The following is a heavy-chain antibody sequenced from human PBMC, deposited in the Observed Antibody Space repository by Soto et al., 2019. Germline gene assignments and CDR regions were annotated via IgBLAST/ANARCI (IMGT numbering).Heavy chain of an antibody. D-gene: IGHD1-1*01. CDR2: ISYDGSNK. CDR3: ARDGNAEDPDYYYYGMDV. V-gene: IGHV3-30-3*01. J-gene: IGHJ6*02. CDR1: GFTFSSYA. Sequence: LRLSCAASGFTFSSYAMHWVRQAPGKGLEWVAVISYDGSNKYYADSVKGRFTISRDNSKNTLYLQMNSLRAEDTAVYYCARDGNAEDPDYYYYGMDVWGQGTTVTVSS.